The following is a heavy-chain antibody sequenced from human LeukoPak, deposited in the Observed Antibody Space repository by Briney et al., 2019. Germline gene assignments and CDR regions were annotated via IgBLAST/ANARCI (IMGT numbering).Heavy chain of an antibody. V-gene: IGHV3-7*03. CDR3: ARDQDDSWSRRENFDS. Sequence: GGSLRLSCAASGFTFRTYWMSWVRQAPGKGLEWVANIKHDGSEKNYVDSVKGRFTVSRDNTKNSLYLQMNSLRAEDTGVFYCARDQDDSWSRRENFDSWGQGTLVIVSS. CDR1: GFTFRTYW. D-gene: IGHD3-3*01. CDR2: IKHDGSEK. J-gene: IGHJ4*02.